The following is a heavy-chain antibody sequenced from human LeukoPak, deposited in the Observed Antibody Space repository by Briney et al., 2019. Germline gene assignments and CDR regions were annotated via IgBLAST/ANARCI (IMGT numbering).Heavy chain of an antibody. CDR3: ARDQRYYYDSGGASPYYYYYMDV. Sequence: PGGSLRLSCTASGFTFSNYAMSWVRQAPGKGLKWVSSISDSGDTPYYADSVKGLFTISRDNSKNTLYLQMNSLRAEDTAVYHCARDQRYYYDSGGASPYYYYYMDVWGKGTTVTVSS. CDR2: ISDSGDTP. D-gene: IGHD3-22*01. J-gene: IGHJ6*03. CDR1: GFTFSNYA. V-gene: IGHV3-23*01.